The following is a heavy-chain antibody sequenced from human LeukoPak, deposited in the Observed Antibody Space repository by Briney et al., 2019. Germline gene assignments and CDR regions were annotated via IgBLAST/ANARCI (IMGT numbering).Heavy chain of an antibody. D-gene: IGHD3-3*01. CDR1: GYTFTSYD. CDR2: MNPNSGNT. J-gene: IGHJ6*02. Sequence: ASVKVFCKASGYTFTSYDINWVRQATGQGLEWMGWMNPNSGNTGYSQKFQGRVTMTRNTSIRTAYLELSSLRSEDTAVYYCARGERNLPRAYYDFWSGYYTPEKTPPGMDVWGQGTTVTVFS. V-gene: IGHV1-8*01. CDR3: ARGERNLPRAYYDFWSGYYTPEKTPPGMDV.